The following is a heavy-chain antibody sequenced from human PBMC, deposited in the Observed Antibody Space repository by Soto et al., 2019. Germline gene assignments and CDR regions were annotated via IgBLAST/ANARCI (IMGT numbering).Heavy chain of an antibody. J-gene: IGHJ6*02. CDR3: ARGKRGSSWYRGEEKYYYYGMDV. V-gene: IGHV4-34*01. CDR1: GGFISSGDSS. CDR2: IHHSGST. D-gene: IGHD6-13*01. Sequence: SETLSLTCAVSGGFISSGDSSWSWIRQPPGEGLEWIGEIHHSGSTNYNPSLKSRVTFSIDTSKRQFSLKVRSVTAADTAVYYCARGKRGSSWYRGEEKYYYYGMDVWGQGTPVTVSS.